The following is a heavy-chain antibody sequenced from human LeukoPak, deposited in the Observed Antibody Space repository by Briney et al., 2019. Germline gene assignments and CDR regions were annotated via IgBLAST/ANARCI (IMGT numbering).Heavy chain of an antibody. CDR3: ARDWSFYDSSGYHC. D-gene: IGHD3-22*01. CDR2: ISGSGGKT. V-gene: IGHV3-23*01. CDR1: GFTFSSYA. J-gene: IGHJ4*02. Sequence: GGSLRLSCAASGFTFSSYAMTWVRQAPGKGLEWVSGISGSGGKTNYAASVKGRFTISRDNSKNTLFLQMNSLRAEDTAVYYWARDWSFYDSSGYHCWGQGTLVTVSS.